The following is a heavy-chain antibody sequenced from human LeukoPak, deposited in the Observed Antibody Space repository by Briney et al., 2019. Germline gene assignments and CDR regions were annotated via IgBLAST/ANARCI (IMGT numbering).Heavy chain of an antibody. D-gene: IGHD3-10*01. V-gene: IGHV4-59*01. CDR3: ARVRYYGSGSYYKWFDP. J-gene: IGHJ5*02. CDR1: GGSISSYY. Sequence: PWETLSLTCTVSGGSISSYYWSWIRQPPGKGLEWIGYIYYSGSTNYNPSLKSRVTISVDTSKNQFSLKLSSVTAADTAVYYCARVRYYGSGSYYKWFDPWGQGTLVTVSS. CDR2: IYYSGST.